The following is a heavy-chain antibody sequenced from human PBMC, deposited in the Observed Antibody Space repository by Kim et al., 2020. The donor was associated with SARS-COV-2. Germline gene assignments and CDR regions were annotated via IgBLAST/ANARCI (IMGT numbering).Heavy chain of an antibody. V-gene: IGHV3-30*04. CDR2: ISYDGTKK. CDR3: ARDNVVVITPGHYSYYGMDV. Sequence: GGSLRLSCAASGFTFSSYAIHWVRQAPGKGLEWVAVISYDGTKKYYADSVKGRFTISRDNSKNTLYLQMNSLRTEDTAVYYCARDNVVVITPGHYSYYGMDVWGQGTTVTVSS. D-gene: IGHD3-22*01. J-gene: IGHJ6*02. CDR1: GFTFSSYA.